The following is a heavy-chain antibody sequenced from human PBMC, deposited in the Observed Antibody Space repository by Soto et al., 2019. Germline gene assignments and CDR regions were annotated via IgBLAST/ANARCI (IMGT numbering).Heavy chain of an antibody. V-gene: IGHV3-23*01. Sequence: EVQLLESGGGLVQPGGSLRLSCAASGFTFSSYAMSWVRQAPGKGLEWVSAISGSGGSTYYADSVKGRFTISRNNSKNALNLQMNSLRAEDTDVYYWAEGGGYSSGWQLRYFDYWGQGTLVTVSS. CDR1: GFTFSSYA. D-gene: IGHD6-19*01. J-gene: IGHJ4*02. CDR2: ISGSGGST. CDR3: AEGGGYSSGWQLRYFDY.